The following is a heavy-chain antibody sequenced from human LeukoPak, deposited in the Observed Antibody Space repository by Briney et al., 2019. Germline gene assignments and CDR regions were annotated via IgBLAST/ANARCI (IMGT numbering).Heavy chain of an antibody. D-gene: IGHD3-9*01. V-gene: IGHV3-7*01. J-gene: IGHJ4*02. Sequence: GSLRLSCAVSGFTFSQYWMAWVRQAPGKGPGWVANIKRDGSDIYYADSVKGRFTISRDNAKNSLHLQMSSLRAEDTALYYCARGYYDILTGYYPTPYDQWGQGTLVTVSS. CDR1: GFTFSQYW. CDR2: IKRDGSDI. CDR3: ARGYYDILTGYYPTPYDQ.